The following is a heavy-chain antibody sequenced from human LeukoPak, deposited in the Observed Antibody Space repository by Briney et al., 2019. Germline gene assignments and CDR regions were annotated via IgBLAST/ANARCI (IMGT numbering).Heavy chain of an antibody. CDR3: ARGCADIVVVVAATYYFDY. Sequence: SETLSLTCAVYGGSFSGYYWSWIRQPPGKGLEWIGEINHSGSTNYNPSLKSRVTISVDTSKNQFSLKLSSVTAADTAVYYCARGCADIVVVVAATYYFDYWAREPWSPSPQ. V-gene: IGHV4-34*01. CDR2: INHSGST. J-gene: IGHJ4*02. CDR1: GGSFSGYY. D-gene: IGHD2-15*01.